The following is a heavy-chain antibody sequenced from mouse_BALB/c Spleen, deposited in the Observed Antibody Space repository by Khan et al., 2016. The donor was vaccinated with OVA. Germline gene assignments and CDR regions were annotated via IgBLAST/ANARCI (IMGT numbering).Heavy chain of an antibody. Sequence: EVQLVESGGDLVKPGGSLKLSCEASGFTFSSYGMSWVRQTPDKRLEWVATISNGGSYTYYPDSVKGRLTISRDNAKNTLYLQMSSLKSEDTAMYDCSRYRFPSPAAWFAYWGQGTLFTVSA. CDR3: SRYRFPSPAAWFAY. CDR1: GFTFSSYG. J-gene: IGHJ3*01. V-gene: IGHV5-6*01. CDR2: ISNGGSYT.